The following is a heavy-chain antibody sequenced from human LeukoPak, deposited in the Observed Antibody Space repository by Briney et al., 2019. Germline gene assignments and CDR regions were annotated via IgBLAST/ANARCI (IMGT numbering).Heavy chain of an antibody. J-gene: IGHJ4*02. V-gene: IGHV1-69*05. CDR1: GYTLTSYY. Sequence: GASVKVSCKASGYTLTSYYMHWVRQAPGQGLEWMGGIIPIFGTANYAQKFQGRVTITTDESTSTAYMELSSLRSEDTAVYYCARDSSSSPRFDYWGQGTLVTVSS. CDR3: ARDSSSSPRFDY. CDR2: IIPIFGTA. D-gene: IGHD6-6*01.